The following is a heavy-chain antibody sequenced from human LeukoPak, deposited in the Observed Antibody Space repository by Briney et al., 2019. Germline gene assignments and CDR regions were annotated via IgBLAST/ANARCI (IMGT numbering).Heavy chain of an antibody. Sequence: PGGSLRLSCAASGFTFSNYAMHWVRQAPGKGLEWVAVISYDGSNKYYADSVKGRFTISRDNSKNTLYLQMNSLRAEDTTVYYCAREARNLAAAIVWYFDLWGRGTLVTVSS. CDR3: AREARNLAAAIVWYFDL. V-gene: IGHV3-30-3*01. CDR2: ISYDGSNK. J-gene: IGHJ2*01. CDR1: GFTFSNYA. D-gene: IGHD2-2*01.